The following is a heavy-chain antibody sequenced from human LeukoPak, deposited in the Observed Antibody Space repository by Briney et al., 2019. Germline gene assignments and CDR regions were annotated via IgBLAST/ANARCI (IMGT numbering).Heavy chain of an antibody. J-gene: IGHJ4*02. Sequence: GASVKVSCKASGYTFTGYYMHWVRQAPGQGLEWMGWISAYNGNTNYAQKLQGRVTMTTDTSTSTAYMELRSLRSDDTAVYYCARDRGGGSYHNFDYWGQGTLVTVSS. CDR3: ARDRGGGSYHNFDY. CDR2: ISAYNGNT. CDR1: GYTFTGYY. V-gene: IGHV1-18*04. D-gene: IGHD1-26*01.